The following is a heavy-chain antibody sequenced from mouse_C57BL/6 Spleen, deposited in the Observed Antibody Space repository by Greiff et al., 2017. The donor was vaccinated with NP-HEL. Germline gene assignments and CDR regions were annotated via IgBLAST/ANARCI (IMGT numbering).Heavy chain of an antibody. CDR1: GYAFSSSW. CDR2: IYPGDGDT. V-gene: IGHV1-82*01. Sequence: QVQLKQSGPELVKPGASVKISCKASGYAFSSSWMNWVKQRPGKGLEWIGRIYPGDGDTNYNGKFKGKATLTADKSSSTTYMQVSSLTSEDSAVYLCAKYYYGSSYVYAMDYWGQGTSVTVSS. D-gene: IGHD1-1*01. CDR3: AKYYYGSSYVYAMDY. J-gene: IGHJ4*01.